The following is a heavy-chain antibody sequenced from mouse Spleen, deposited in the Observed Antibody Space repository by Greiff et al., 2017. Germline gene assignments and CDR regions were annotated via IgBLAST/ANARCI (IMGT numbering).Heavy chain of an antibody. CDR2: ISSGGGNT. CDR1: GFTFSSYA. D-gene: IGHD4-1*01. Sequence: EVKLVESGGGLVKLGGSLKLSCAASGFTFSSYAMSWVRQTPEKRLEWVATISSGGGNTYYPDSVKGRFTISRDNAKNTLYLQMSSLKSEDTAMYYCARSLNWDFDYWGQGTTLTVSS. CDR3: ARSLNWDFDY. J-gene: IGHJ2*01. V-gene: IGHV5-9*04.